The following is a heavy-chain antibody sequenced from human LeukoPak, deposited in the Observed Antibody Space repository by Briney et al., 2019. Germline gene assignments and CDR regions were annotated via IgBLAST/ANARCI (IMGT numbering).Heavy chain of an antibody. J-gene: IGHJ4*02. CDR1: GYTLTELS. CDR3: ATAKYYYDSSGYGRYFDY. CDR2: FDPEDGET. D-gene: IGHD3-22*01. Sequence: ASVKVSCKVSGYTLTELSMHWVRQAPGKGLEWMGGFDPEDGETIYAQKFQGRVTMTEDTSTDTAYMELSSLRSEDTAVYYCATAKYYYDSSGYGRYFDYWGQGTLVTVSS. V-gene: IGHV1-24*01.